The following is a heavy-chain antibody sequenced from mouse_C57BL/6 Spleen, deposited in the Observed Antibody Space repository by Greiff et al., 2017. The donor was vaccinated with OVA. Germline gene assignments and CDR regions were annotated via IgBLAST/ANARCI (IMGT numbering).Heavy chain of an antibody. CDR1: GYTFTDYE. Sequence: QVQLKQSGAELVRPGASVTLSCKASGYTFTDYEMHWVKQTPVHGLEWIGAIDPETGGTAYNQKFKGKAILTADKSSSTAYMELRSLTSEDSAVYYCTREGAYYYGSSPDYWGQGTTLTVSS. V-gene: IGHV1-15*01. CDR3: TREGAYYYGSSPDY. J-gene: IGHJ2*01. D-gene: IGHD1-1*01. CDR2: IDPETGGT.